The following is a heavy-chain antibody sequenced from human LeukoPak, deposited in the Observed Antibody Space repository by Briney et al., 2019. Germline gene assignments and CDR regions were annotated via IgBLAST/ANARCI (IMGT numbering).Heavy chain of an antibody. V-gene: IGHV3-9*01. J-gene: IGHJ3*02. CDR2: ITWNTGII. CDR1: GFTFDDYA. Sequence: GRSLRPSCAASGFTFDDYAMHWVRQAPGKGLEWVSGITWNTGIIGYADSVKGRFTISRDNAKNSLHLQMNSLRAEDTALYYCAKEIYRSGWHDAFDIWGQGTMVTVSS. D-gene: IGHD6-19*01. CDR3: AKEIYRSGWHDAFDI.